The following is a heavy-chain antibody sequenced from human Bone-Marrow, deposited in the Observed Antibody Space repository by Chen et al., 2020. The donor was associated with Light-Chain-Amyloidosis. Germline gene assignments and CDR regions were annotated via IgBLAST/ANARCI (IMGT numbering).Heavy chain of an antibody. V-gene: IGHV3-23*04. CDR1: GFAFSSYA. D-gene: IGHD3-9*01. J-gene: IGHJ3*02. CDR3: AKDISYDDILPGYPADAFDI. Sequence: EVQLVESGGGLLQRGGSLRLPCAASGFAFSSYAMSWVRRAPGKGLEWVSTISGRGGSRYYGDSVKGRLTISRDNSKNALLLQMNSLRAEDTAVYYCAKDISYDDILPGYPADAFDIWGQGTMVTVSS. CDR2: ISGRGGSR.